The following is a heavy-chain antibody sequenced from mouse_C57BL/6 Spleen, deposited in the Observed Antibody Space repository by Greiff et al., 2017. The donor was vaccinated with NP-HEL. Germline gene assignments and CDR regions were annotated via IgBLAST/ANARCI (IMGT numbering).Heavy chain of an antibody. D-gene: IGHD2-4*01. CDR3: AKYDYDLGFDY. CDR1: GYTFTSYW. CDR2: IHPNSGST. V-gene: IGHV1-64*01. J-gene: IGHJ2*01. Sequence: QVQLQQPGAELVKPGASVKLSCKASGYTFTSYWMHWVKQRPGQGLEWIGMIHPNSGSTNYNEKFKSKATLTVDKSYSTAYMQLSSLTSEDSAVYYCAKYDYDLGFDYWGQGTTLTVSS.